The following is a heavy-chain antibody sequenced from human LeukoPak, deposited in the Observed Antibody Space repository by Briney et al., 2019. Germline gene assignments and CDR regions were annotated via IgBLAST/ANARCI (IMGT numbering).Heavy chain of an antibody. J-gene: IGHJ5*02. Sequence: SVKVSCKASGGTFSSYAISWVRQAPGQGLEWMGGIIPIFGTANYAQKFQGRVTITADESTSTAYMELSSLRSEDTAVYYCASCKGLGYCSGGSCSNWFDPWGQGTLVTVSS. CDR3: ASCKGLGYCSGGSCSNWFDP. V-gene: IGHV1-69*13. CDR2: IIPIFGTA. D-gene: IGHD2-15*01. CDR1: GGTFSSYA.